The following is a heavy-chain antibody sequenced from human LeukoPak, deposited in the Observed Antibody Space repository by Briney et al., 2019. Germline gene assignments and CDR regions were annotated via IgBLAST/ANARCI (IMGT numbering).Heavy chain of an antibody. CDR2: INPSGGIT. D-gene: IGHD1-26*01. CDR3: AGSSHQRNWFDP. V-gene: IGHV1-46*01. J-gene: IGHJ5*02. Sequence: ASVKVSCKASGYIFTSYFIHWVRQAPGQGLEWMGIINPSGGITGYAQKFQGRVTVTRDTSTSTVYMELSSLRSEDTAVYYCAGSSHQRNWFDPWGQGTLVIVSS. CDR1: GYIFTSYF.